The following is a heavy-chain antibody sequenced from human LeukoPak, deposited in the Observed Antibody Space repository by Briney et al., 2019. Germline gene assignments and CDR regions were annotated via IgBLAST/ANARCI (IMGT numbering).Heavy chain of an antibody. CDR3: ARDRSGAAAGFDY. D-gene: IGHD6-13*01. J-gene: IGHJ4*02. Sequence: SVKVSCKASGGTFSSYAISWVRQAPGQGLEWMGGIIPIFGTANYAQKFQGRVTITTDESTSTAHMELSSLRSEDTAVYYCARDRSGAAAGFDYWGQGTLVTVSS. CDR1: GGTFSSYA. CDR2: IIPIFGTA. V-gene: IGHV1-69*05.